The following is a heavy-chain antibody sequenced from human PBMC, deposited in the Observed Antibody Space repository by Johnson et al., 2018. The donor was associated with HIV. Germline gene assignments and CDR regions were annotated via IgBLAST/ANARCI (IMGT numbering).Heavy chain of an antibody. V-gene: IGHV3-20*04. CDR1: GFTFDDYG. D-gene: IGHD6-6*01. J-gene: IGHJ3*02. Sequence: VQLVESGGGVVRPGGSLRLSCAASGFTFDDYGMSWVRQAPGKGLEWVSGINWNGGSTGYADSVKGRFTISRDNSKNTLYLQMNGLRADDTAVYYCAKERQLVRAFDIWGQGTMVTVSS. CDR3: AKERQLVRAFDI. CDR2: INWNGGST.